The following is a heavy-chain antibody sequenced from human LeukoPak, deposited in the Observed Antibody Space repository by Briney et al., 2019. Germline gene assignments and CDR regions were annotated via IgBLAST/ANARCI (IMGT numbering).Heavy chain of an antibody. CDR1: GYTFTSYG. Sequence: ASVKVSCKASGYTFTSYGIIWVRQAPGQGLEWMGWISAYNGNTNYAQKLQGRVTMTTDTSTSTAYMELRSLRSDDTAVYYCARDERITMIVATNWFDPWGQGTLVTVSS. V-gene: IGHV1-18*01. D-gene: IGHD3-22*01. CDR2: ISAYNGNT. J-gene: IGHJ5*02. CDR3: ARDERITMIVATNWFDP.